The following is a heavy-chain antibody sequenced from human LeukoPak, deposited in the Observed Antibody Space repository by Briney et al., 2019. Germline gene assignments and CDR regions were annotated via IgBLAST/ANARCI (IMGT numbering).Heavy chain of an antibody. D-gene: IGHD3-16*01. Sequence: SETLSLTCTVSGGSIISSGYHWGWIRQPPGKGLEWIGSIHYSGSTFYNPSLNTRVTVSLETSTNQFSLRLRSVTAADTAVYYCARRGSGLNWFDPWGLGTLVTVSS. J-gene: IGHJ5*02. V-gene: IGHV4-39*07. CDR2: IHYSGST. CDR1: GGSIISSGYH. CDR3: ARRGSGLNWFDP.